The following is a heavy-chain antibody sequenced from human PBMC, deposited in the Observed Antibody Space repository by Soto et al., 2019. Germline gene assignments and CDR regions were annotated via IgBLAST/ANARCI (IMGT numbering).Heavy chain of an antibody. CDR1: GYSFTSYW. Sequence: GESLKISCKGSGYSFTSYWISWVRQMPGKGLEWMGRIDPSDSYTNYSPSFQGHVTISADKSISTAYLQWSSLKASDTAMYYCARRLGYSSSSAYYGMDVWGQGTTVTVSS. D-gene: IGHD6-6*01. V-gene: IGHV5-10-1*01. CDR3: ARRLGYSSSSAYYGMDV. J-gene: IGHJ6*02. CDR2: IDPSDSYT.